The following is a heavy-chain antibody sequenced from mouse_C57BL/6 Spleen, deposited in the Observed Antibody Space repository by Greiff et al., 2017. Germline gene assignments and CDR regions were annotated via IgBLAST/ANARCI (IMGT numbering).Heavy chain of an antibody. CDR2: IYPGDGDT. V-gene: IGHV1-82*01. J-gene: IGHJ1*03. Sequence: QVQLKESGPELVKPGASVKISCKASGYAFSSSWMNWVKQRPGKGLEWIGRIYPGDGDTNYNGKFKGKATLTADKSSSTAYMQLSSLTSEDSAVYFCARTDGYYWWYFDVWGTGTTVTVSS. CDR3: ARTDGYYWWYFDV. CDR1: GYAFSSSW. D-gene: IGHD2-3*01.